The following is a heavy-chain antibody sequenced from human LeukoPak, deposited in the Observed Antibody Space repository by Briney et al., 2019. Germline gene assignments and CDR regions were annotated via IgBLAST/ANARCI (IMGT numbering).Heavy chain of an antibody. CDR2: IYYSGST. Sequence: SETLSLTCTVSGGSISSYYWSWIRQPSGKGLEWIGYIYYSGSTNYNPSLKSRVTISVDTSKNQFSLKLSSVTAADTAVYYCARFSMTDGWFDPWGQGTLVTVSS. CDR3: ARFSMTDGWFDP. D-gene: IGHD2/OR15-2a*01. J-gene: IGHJ5*02. CDR1: GGSISSYY. V-gene: IGHV4-59*01.